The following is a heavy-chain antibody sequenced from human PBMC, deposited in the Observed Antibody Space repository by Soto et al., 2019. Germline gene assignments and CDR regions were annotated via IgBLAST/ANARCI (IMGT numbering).Heavy chain of an antibody. CDR2: INAGNGNT. V-gene: IGHV1-3*01. CDR1: GYTFTSYA. J-gene: IGHJ4*02. CDR3: VKSPTQNYFDY. Sequence: ASVKVSCKASGYTFTSYAMHWVRQAPGQRLEWMGWINAGNGNTKYSQKFQGRVTITRDTSASTAYMELSSLRSEDTAVYYCVKSPTQNYFDYWCQGTLVTVSS.